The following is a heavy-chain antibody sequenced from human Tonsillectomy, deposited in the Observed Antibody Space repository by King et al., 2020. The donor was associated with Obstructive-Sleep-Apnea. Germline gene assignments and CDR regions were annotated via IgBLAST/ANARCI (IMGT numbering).Heavy chain of an antibody. V-gene: IGHV1-3*01. CDR1: GYTLTNFG. Sequence: QLVQSGAEMKKPGASVKVSCKASGYTLTNFGLHWVRQAPGQRLEWMGWINGGNGNTRYSQKFQGRVTLTRDTSASTAYMELSSRTSEDTAVYYCARRTGGHWYFDLWGRGTLVTVSS. CDR2: INGGNGNT. D-gene: IGHD1-1*01. J-gene: IGHJ2*01. CDR3: ARRTGGHWYFDL.